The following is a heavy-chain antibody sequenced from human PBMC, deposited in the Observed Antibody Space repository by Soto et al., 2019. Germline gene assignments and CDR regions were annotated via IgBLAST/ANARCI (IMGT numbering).Heavy chain of an antibody. J-gene: IGHJ6*02. CDR1: GYTFTSYD. D-gene: IGHD3-10*01. CDR3: ARGQGYYGSGSYYTTGGMDV. CDR2: MNPNSGNT. Sequence: GASVKVSCKASGYTFTSYDINWVRQATGQGLEWMGWMNPNSGNTGYAQKFQGRVTMTRNTSISTAYMELSSLRSEDTAVYYCARGQGYYGSGSYYTTGGMDVWGQGTTVTVSS. V-gene: IGHV1-8*01.